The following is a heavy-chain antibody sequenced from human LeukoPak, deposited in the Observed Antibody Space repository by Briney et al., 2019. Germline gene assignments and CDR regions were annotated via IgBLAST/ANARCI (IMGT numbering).Heavy chain of an antibody. CDR1: GGSISSGGYY. CDR2: IYYSGST. V-gene: IGHV4-31*03. D-gene: IGHD3-3*01. CDR3: ARGGELRSLEWLLSRGTDAFDI. Sequence: SQTLSLTCTVSGGSISSGGYYWSWIRQHPGKGLEWIGYIYYSGSTYYNPSLKSRVTISVDTSKNQFSLKLSSVTAADTAVYYCARGGELRSLEWLLSRGTDAFDIWGQGTMVTVSS. J-gene: IGHJ3*02.